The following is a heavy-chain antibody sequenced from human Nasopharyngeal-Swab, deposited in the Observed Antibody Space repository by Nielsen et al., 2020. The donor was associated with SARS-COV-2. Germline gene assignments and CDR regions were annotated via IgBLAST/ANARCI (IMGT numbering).Heavy chain of an antibody. J-gene: IGHJ3*02. CDR3: ARHVAQQLVRGSDAFDI. CDR1: GGSISSSSYY. CDR2: IYYSGRN. Sequence: SETLSLTCTVSGGSISSSSYYWGWIRQPPGKGLEWIGSIYYSGRNYYNPPLKSPVTISVDPSKNQFSLKLSSVTAADTAVYYCARHVAQQLVRGSDAFDIWGQGTMVTVSS. V-gene: IGHV4-39*01. D-gene: IGHD6-13*01.